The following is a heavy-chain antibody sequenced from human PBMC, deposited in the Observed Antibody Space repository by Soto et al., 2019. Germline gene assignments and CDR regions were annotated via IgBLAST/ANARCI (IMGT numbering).Heavy chain of an antibody. CDR3: ARKSITGTTANRYYYGMGV. Sequence: HPGGSLRLSCAASGFTFSSYSMNWVRQAPGKGLEWVSYISSSSSTIYYADSVKGRFTISRDNAKNSLYLQMNSLRDEDTAVYYCARKSITGTTANRYYYGMGVWGQGTTVTVSS. CDR1: GFTFSSYS. V-gene: IGHV3-48*02. D-gene: IGHD1-7*01. CDR2: ISSSSSTI. J-gene: IGHJ6*02.